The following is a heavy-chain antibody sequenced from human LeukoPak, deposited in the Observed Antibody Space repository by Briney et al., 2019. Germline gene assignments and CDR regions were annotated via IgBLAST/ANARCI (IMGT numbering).Heavy chain of an antibody. CDR3: ARELAAAGHEPCSNGMDV. CDR1: GGSLSSGGYY. D-gene: IGHD6-13*01. J-gene: IGHJ6*02. Sequence: PSDTLSLPCTVSGGSLSSGGYYWSWLRHHQGKGLEWIGHIYYSGSTYYSASLKSRVTISVDTSNNELVLKLSSVAAADTAVYYCARELAAAGHEPCSNGMDVWGQGSTVTVSS. CDR2: IYYSGST. V-gene: IGHV4-31*03.